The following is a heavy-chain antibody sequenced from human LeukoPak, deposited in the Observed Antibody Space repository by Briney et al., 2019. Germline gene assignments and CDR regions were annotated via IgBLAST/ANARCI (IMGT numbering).Heavy chain of an antibody. D-gene: IGHD6-6*01. CDR1: GFTFSRYW. Sequence: GGSLRLSCAASGFTFSRYWMHWVRQAPGKGLVWVSRINGDGSTTSYADSVKGGFTISRDNAKNSLYLQMNSLRAEDTAVYYCARELYSSSSRWFDPWGQGTLVTVSS. J-gene: IGHJ5*02. CDR2: INGDGSTT. CDR3: ARELYSSSSRWFDP. V-gene: IGHV3-74*01.